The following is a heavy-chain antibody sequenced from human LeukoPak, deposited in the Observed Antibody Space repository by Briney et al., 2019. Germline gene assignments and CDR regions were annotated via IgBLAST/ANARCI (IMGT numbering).Heavy chain of an antibody. J-gene: IGHJ4*02. CDR2: ISGSGGST. V-gene: IGHV3-23*01. D-gene: IGHD3-22*01. CDR3: AKDTRRTMIVVVNPFDS. Sequence: GGSLRLSCAASGFTFSSYAMSWVRQAPGKGLEWVSAISGSGGSTYYADSVKGRFTISRDNSKNTLYLRMNSLRAEDTAVYYCAKDTRRTMIVVVNPFDSWGQGTLVTVSS. CDR1: GFTFSSYA.